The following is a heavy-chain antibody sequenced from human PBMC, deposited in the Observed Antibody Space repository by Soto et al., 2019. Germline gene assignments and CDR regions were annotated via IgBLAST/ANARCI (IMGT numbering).Heavy chain of an antibody. CDR1: GFTFSSYA. J-gene: IGHJ6*02. CDR3: AKNPLLSTAYYYYYGMDV. CDR2: ISGSGGST. D-gene: IGHD2-2*01. V-gene: IGHV3-23*01. Sequence: EVQLLESGGGLVQPGGSLRLSCAASGFTFSSYAMSWVRQAPGKGLEWVSAISGSGGSTYYADSVKGRFTISRDNSKNTLYLQMNSLRAEDTAVYYCAKNPLLSTAYYYYYGMDVWGQGTTVTVSS.